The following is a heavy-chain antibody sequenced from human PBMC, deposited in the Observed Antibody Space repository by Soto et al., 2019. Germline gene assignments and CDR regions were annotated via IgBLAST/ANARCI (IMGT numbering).Heavy chain of an antibody. D-gene: IGHD1-1*01. CDR2: IFYNGTA. J-gene: IGHJ4*02. Sequence: WETLSLTCRVSGGSVSSGSFQWGWIRQPPGKGLQFIGSIFYNGTANYSPSLKNRVSISIDTSQSQFFLQLISVAAADTAVYYCGITGRRYDTDFWGQGILVTVSS. CDR1: GGSVSSGSFQ. V-gene: IGHV4-61*01. CDR3: GITGRRYDTDF.